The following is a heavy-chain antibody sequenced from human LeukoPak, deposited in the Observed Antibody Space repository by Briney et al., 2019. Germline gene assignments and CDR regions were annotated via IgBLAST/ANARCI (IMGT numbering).Heavy chain of an antibody. V-gene: IGHV4-34*01. J-gene: IGHJ4*02. D-gene: IGHD3-10*01. CDR2: INHSGST. Sequence: PSETLSLTCAVYGGSFSGYYWSWIRQPPGKGLEWIGEINHSGSTNYNPSLKSRVTISVDTSKNQFSLKLSSVTAAATAVYYCARGRLLWFGELSPSGYWGQGTLVTVSS. CDR3: ARGRLLWFGELSPSGY. CDR1: GGSFSGYY.